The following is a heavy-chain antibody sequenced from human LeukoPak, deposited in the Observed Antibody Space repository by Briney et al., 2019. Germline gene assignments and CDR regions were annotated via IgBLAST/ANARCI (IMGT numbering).Heavy chain of an antibody. CDR2: INQPANSQ. V-gene: IGHV3-7*04. CDR3: ARGRYYGMDV. J-gene: IGHJ6*02. Sequence: PGGSLRLSCAASGFTFSNYWMSWVRQAPGKGLEWVANINQPANSQNTVDSVKGRFTISRDNAKNTLYLQMNSLRAEDTAVYYCARGRYYGMDVWGQGTTVTVSS. CDR1: GFTFSNYW.